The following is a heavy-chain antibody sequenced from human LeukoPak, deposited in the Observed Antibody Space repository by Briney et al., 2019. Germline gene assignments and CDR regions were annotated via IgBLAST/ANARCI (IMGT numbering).Heavy chain of an antibody. D-gene: IGHD6-25*01. CDR3: ARASGPAGPYYFDY. CDR1: RFTFDDYS. J-gene: IGHJ4*02. CDR2: INWNGGST. Sequence: GGSLRLSCVAPRFTFDDYSMSWVRQAPGKGLECFYSINWNGGSTGYADSVKCGFIISGDNAKNSLYLQMNRLRAEDTALYYCARASGPAGPYYFDYWGQGTLVTVSS. V-gene: IGHV3-20*04.